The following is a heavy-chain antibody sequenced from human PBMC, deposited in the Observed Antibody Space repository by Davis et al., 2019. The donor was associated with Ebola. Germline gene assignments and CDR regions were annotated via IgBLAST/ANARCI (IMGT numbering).Heavy chain of an antibody. J-gene: IGHJ4*02. CDR1: GGSIRSYF. CDR3: ASGVAGGAKGAFDY. D-gene: IGHD4/OR15-4a*01. Sequence: SETLSLTCTVSGGSIRSYFWSWIRQPPGKELEWIGYIYYGGSTTYNPSLTSRVAISIDTSTNQFSLKLNSVTAADTAVYYCASGVAGGAKGAFDYWGQGTLVTVSS. CDR2: IYYGGST. V-gene: IGHV4-59*08.